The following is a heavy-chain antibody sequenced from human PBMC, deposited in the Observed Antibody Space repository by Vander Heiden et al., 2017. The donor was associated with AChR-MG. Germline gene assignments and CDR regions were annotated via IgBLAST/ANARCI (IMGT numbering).Heavy chain of an antibody. CDR2: ISYDGSKK. CDR1: GFTFSTYG. V-gene: IGHV3-30*18. CDR3: AKSGGDYFDY. J-gene: IGHJ4*02. Sequence: QVQLVESGGGVVQPGRSLSLSCAASGFTFSTYGMHWVRQAPGKGLEWVAVISYDGSKKYYADSVKGRFTISRDNSKNTLYLQMNSLRAGDTAVYYCAKSGGDYFDYWGQGTLVAVSS. D-gene: IGHD3-10*01.